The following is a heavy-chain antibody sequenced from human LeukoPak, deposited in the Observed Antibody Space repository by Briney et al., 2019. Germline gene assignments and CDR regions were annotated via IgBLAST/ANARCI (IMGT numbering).Heavy chain of an antibody. D-gene: IGHD3-10*01. V-gene: IGHV3-48*03. CDR2: ISSSGSTI. Sequence: PGGSLRLSCAASGFTFSSYEMNWVRQAPGKGLEWVSYISSSGSTIYYADSVKGRFTISRDNAKNSLYLQMNSLRAEDTAVYYCARAHGSGLGFESWGQGTLVTVYS. J-gene: IGHJ4*02. CDR1: GFTFSSYE. CDR3: ARAHGSGLGFES.